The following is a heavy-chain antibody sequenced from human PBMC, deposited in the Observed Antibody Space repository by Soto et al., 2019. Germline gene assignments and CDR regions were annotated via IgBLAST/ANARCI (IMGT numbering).Heavy chain of an antibody. V-gene: IGHV4-59*06. CDR1: GGSISSYY. J-gene: IGHJ5*02. Sequence: SETLSLTCTVSGGSISSYYWSWIRQHPGKGLDWIGYIYYSGSTYYNPSLKSRVTISVDTSKNQFSLKLSSVTAADTAVYYCARAGGGDLWFGELFENWFDPWGQGTLVTVSS. CDR3: ARAGGGDLWFGELFENWFDP. D-gene: IGHD3-10*01. CDR2: IYYSGST.